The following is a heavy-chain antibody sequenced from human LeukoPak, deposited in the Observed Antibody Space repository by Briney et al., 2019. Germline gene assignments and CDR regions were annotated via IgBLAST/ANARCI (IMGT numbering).Heavy chain of an antibody. V-gene: IGHV1-2*02. J-gene: IGHJ6*03. Sequence: ASVKVSCKASGYTFTGYYMHWVRQAPGQGLEWMGWINPNSGGTNYAQKFQGRVTMTRDTSISTAYMELSRLRSDDTAVYYCARDEIGLYYYYMDVWGKGTTVTVSS. CDR1: GYTFTGYY. CDR3: ARDEIGLYYYYMDV. CDR2: INPNSGGT. D-gene: IGHD3-22*01.